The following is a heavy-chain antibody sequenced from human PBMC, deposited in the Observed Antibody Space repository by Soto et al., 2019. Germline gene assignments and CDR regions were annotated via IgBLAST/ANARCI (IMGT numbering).Heavy chain of an antibody. D-gene: IGHD1-20*01. CDR3: ARHNFLAFDY. CDR2: IYYSGST. CDR1: GGSISSYY. V-gene: IGHV4-59*08. J-gene: IGHJ4*02. Sequence: SETLSLTCTVSGGSISSYYWSWIRQPPGKGLEWIGYIYYSGSTNYNPSLKSRVTISVDTSKNQFSLKLSSVTAADTAVYYCARHNFLAFDYWGQGTLVTVSS.